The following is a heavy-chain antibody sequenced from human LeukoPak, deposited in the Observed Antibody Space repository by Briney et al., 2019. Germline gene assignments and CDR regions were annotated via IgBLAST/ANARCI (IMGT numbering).Heavy chain of an antibody. CDR1: GFTVSSDY. J-gene: IGHJ4*02. Sequence: GGSLRLSCAASGFTVSSDYMSWVRQPPGKGLDWVSLLYSGGSTYYADSVKGRFTISRDNSKNTLYLQMNSLRAEDTAVYYCARAPHPAAGVDYWGQGTLVTVSS. CDR3: ARAPHPAAGVDY. CDR2: LYSGGST. V-gene: IGHV3-66*01. D-gene: IGHD6-13*01.